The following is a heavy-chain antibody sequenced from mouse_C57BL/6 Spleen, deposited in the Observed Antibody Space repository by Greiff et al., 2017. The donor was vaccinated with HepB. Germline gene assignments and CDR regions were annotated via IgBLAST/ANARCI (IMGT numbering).Heavy chain of an antibody. V-gene: IGHV1-42*01. D-gene: IGHD2-4*01. CDR1: GYSFTGYY. Sequence: VQLQQSGPELVKPGASVKISCKASGYSFTGYYMNWVKQSPEKSLEWIGEINPSTGGTTYNQKFKAKATLTVDKSSSTAYMQLKSLTSEDSAVYYCARRYDYPYFDYWGQGTTLTVSS. J-gene: IGHJ2*01. CDR2: INPSTGGT. CDR3: ARRYDYPYFDY.